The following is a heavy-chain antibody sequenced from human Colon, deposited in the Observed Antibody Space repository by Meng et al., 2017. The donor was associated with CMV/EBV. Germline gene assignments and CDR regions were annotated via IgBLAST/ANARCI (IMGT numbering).Heavy chain of an antibody. J-gene: IGHJ5*02. CDR2: IVPMYDTT. CDR3: ARESSGGTYYLLGGENWFDP. Sequence: SVKVSCKASGGTFNKIAIIWVRQAPGQGLEWMGGIVPMYDTTYYAQKFQGRVTITTDASTTTVYMELSSLRSEDTALYYCARESSGGTYYLLGGENWFDPWGQGTLVTVSS. D-gene: IGHD1-26*01. CDR1: GGTFNKIA. V-gene: IGHV1-69*05.